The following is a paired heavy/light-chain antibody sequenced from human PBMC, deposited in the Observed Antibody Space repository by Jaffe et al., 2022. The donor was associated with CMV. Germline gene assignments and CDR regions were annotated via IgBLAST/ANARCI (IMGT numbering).Heavy chain of an antibody. CDR1: GYTFTFYA. CDR2: INGGNGNT. V-gene: IGHV1-3*01. CDR3: ARDLRRGASYRPRNLGDDAFDR. J-gene: IGHJ3*02. D-gene: IGHD1-26*01. Sequence: QVQLVQSGAEVKKPGASVKVSCKASGYTFTFYAMHWVRQAPGQRLEWMGWINGGNGNTKYSQKFQGRVTITRDTSASTAYMELTSLRSEDTAVYYCARDLRRGASYRPRNLGDDAFDRWGQGTMVTVSS.
Light chain of an antibody. V-gene: IGKV3D-20*01. CDR2: DAS. CDR3: QQYGSSPT. J-gene: IGKJ4*01. Sequence: EIVLTQSPATLSLSPGERVTLSCGTSQTVSSSNLAWYQQKPGLAPRLLIYDASTRATGIPDRFSGSGSATDFTLTISRLEPEDFAVYYCQQYGSSPTFGGGTKVEIK. CDR1: QTVSSSN.